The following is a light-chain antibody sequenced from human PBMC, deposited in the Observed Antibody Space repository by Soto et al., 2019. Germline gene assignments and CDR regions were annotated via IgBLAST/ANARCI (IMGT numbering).Light chain of an antibody. CDR2: DAS. J-gene: IGKJ1*01. CDR3: QQYNNWPPWT. CDR1: QSVSSY. V-gene: IGKV3-15*01. Sequence: EIVLTQSPATLSLSPGERATLSCRASQSVSSYLAWYQQKPGQAPRLLIYDASTRATGVPARFSGNGSETEFTLTISSLVSEDSAVYYCQQYNNWPPWTFGRGTKVEIK.